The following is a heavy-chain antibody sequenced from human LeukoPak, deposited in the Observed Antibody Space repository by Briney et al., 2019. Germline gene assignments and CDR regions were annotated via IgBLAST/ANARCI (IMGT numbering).Heavy chain of an antibody. CDR1: GFTFDDYA. CDR3: ATPILALPLDY. D-gene: IGHD3-3*01. V-gene: IGHV3-9*01. CDR2: ISWNGGSI. J-gene: IGHJ4*02. Sequence: GGSLRLSCEASGFTFDDYAMHWVRQAPGKGLEWVSGISWNGGSIGYADSVKGRFTISRDNAKKSLYLQMNSLRAEDTAVYYCATPILALPLDYWGQGTLVTVSS.